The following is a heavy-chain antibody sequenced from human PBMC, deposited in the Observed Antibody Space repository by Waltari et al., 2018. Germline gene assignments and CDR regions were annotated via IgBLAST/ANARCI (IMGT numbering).Heavy chain of an antibody. Sequence: QVQLVQSGAEVKKPGASVKVSCKVSGYTLPELSIDWVRQAPGKGLEWMGTFNPEDDETIFAQKFQGRVTMTEDTSTDTAYMELSSLRSEDTAVYYCATGLSVVVGFDYWGQGTLVTVSS. CDR3: ATGLSVVVGFDY. CDR2: FNPEDDET. J-gene: IGHJ4*02. D-gene: IGHD2-15*01. V-gene: IGHV1-24*01. CDR1: GYTLPELS.